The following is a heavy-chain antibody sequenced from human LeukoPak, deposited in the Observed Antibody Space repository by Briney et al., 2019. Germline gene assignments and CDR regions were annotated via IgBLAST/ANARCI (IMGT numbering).Heavy chain of an antibody. Sequence: PSETLSLTCTVSGGSISPYYWSWIRQPPGKGLEWIGYIYYSGSTNYNPSLKSRVTISVDTSKKQFSLKLNSVTAADTAVYYCASGKGYFDYWGQGTLVTVSS. J-gene: IGHJ4*02. CDR2: IYYSGST. CDR1: GGSISPYY. CDR3: ASGKGYFDY. V-gene: IGHV4-59*01.